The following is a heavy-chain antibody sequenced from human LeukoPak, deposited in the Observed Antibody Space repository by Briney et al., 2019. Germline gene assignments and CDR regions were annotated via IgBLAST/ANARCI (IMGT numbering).Heavy chain of an antibody. CDR1: GFTFDDYA. CDR3: AKGSYSYGTYYFDY. D-gene: IGHD5-18*01. J-gene: IGHJ4*02. CDR2: ISWNSGSI. Sequence: SGGSLRLSCAASGFTFDDYAMHWVRQAPGKGLEWVSGISWNSGSIGYADSVKGRFTISRDNAKNSLHLQMNSLRAEDTALYYCAKGSYSYGTYYFDYWGQGTLVTVSS. V-gene: IGHV3-9*01.